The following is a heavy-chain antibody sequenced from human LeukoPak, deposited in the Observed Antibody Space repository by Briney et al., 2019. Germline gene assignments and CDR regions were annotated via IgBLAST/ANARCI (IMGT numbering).Heavy chain of an antibody. J-gene: IGHJ5*02. CDR2: IYHSGST. D-gene: IGHD5-24*01. Sequence: SETLSLTCAVSGYSISSGYYWGWIRQPPGKGLEWIGSIYHSGSTYYNPSLKSRVTISVDTSKNQFSLKLSSVTAADPVVYYCARDLDGQFDPWGQGTLVTVSS. CDR1: GYSISSGYY. CDR3: ARDLDGQFDP. V-gene: IGHV4-38-2*02.